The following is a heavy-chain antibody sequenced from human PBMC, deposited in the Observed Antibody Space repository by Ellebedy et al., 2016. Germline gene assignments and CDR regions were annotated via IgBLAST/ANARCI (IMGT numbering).Heavy chain of an antibody. CDR2: INPNSGGT. D-gene: IGHD2-2*03. J-gene: IGHJ6*03. CDR1: GYTFTGYY. V-gene: IGHV1-2*02. Sequence: ASVKVSXXASGYTFTGYYMHWVRQAPGQGLEWMGWINPNSGGTNYAQKFQGRVTMTRDTSISTAYMELSRLRSDDTAVYYCARDGYCSSTSCENPDQRETSMDVWGKGTTVTVSS. CDR3: ARDGYCSSTSCENPDQRETSMDV.